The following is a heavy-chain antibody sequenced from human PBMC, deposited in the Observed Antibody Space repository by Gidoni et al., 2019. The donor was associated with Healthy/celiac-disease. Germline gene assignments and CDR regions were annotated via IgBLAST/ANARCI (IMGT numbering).Heavy chain of an antibody. J-gene: IGHJ2*01. CDR2: IFPGDSDT. V-gene: IGHV5-51*01. Sequence: EVQLVQSGAAVKKPGESLKISCKGSGYSFTSYWIGWVRQMPGKGLEWMGIIFPGDSDTRYSPSFQGKVTSSADKSISTAYLQWSSLKASDTAMYYCARLLVPAAISFSEDWYFDLWGRGTLVTVSS. CDR3: ARLLVPAAISFSEDWYFDL. D-gene: IGHD2-2*01. CDR1: GYSFTSYW.